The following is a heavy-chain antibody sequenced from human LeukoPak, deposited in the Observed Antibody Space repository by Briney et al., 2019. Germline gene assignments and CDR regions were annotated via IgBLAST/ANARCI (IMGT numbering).Heavy chain of an antibody. CDR2: MSSRGSAM. J-gene: IGHJ4*02. V-gene: IGHV3-11*01. CDR3: ARGGYGDYAFDY. D-gene: IGHD4-17*01. CDR1: GFTFSDYY. Sequence: GGSLRLSCVASGFTFSDYYMSWIRQAPGKGLEWVSSMSSRGSAMHYADSMKGRFTISRDNAENSLHLQMNSLRAEDTAVYYCARGGYGDYAFDYWGQGTLVTVSS.